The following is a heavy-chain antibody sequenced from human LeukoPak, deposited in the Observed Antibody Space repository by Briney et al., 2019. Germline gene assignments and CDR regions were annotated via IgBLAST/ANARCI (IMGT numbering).Heavy chain of an antibody. J-gene: IGHJ4*02. CDR2: IYYSGST. CDR3: ASSKRWLPFDY. V-gene: IGHV4-59*01. D-gene: IGHD5-24*01. CDR1: GGSISSYY. Sequence: SETLSLTCTVSGGSISSYYWSWIRHPPAKGLEWIGYIYYSGSTNCNPSLKSRVTISVDTSKNQFSLKLSSVTAADTAVYYCASSKRWLPFDYWGQGTLVTVSS.